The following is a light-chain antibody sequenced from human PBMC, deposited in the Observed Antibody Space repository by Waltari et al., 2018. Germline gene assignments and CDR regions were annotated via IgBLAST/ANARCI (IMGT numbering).Light chain of an antibody. J-gene: IGLJ2*01. CDR1: SSDAGSLHH. CDR2: DVT. V-gene: IGLV2-14*01. CDR3: SSYTGRGTVI. Sequence: QSALTQPASVSGSPGQSTTTPCTGPSSDAGSLHHVSWFQHHPDSAPQLLIYDVTNRPSGVSSRFSGSKSVNTASLTISGLQAEDEADYYCSSYTGRGTVIFGGGTKLTVL.